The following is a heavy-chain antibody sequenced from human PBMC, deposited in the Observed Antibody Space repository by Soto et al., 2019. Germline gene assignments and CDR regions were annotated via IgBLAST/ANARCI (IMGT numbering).Heavy chain of an antibody. V-gene: IGHV1-18*01. CDR2: ISAYNGNT. J-gene: IGHJ6*02. D-gene: IGHD2-2*01. CDR3: AREWAVVPSYYYYYGMDV. Sequence: QVQLVQSGAEVKKPGASVKVSCKASGYTFTSYGISWVRQAPGQGLEWMGWISAYNGNTNYAQKLQGRVTMTTDTSTSTAYMELRRLRSDDTAVYYCAREWAVVPSYYYYYGMDVWGQGTTVTVSS. CDR1: GYTFTSYG.